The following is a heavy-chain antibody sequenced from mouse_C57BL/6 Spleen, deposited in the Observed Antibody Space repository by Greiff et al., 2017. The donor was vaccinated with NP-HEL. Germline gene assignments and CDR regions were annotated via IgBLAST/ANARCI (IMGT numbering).Heavy chain of an antibody. CDR1: GFNIKDYY. J-gene: IGHJ3*01. Sequence: VQLQQSGAELVRPGASVKLSCTASGFNIKDYYMHWVKQRPEQGLEWIGRIDPEDGDSEYAPKFQGKATMTADTSSNTAYLQLSSLTSEDTAVYYCTTDGYDTWFAYWGQGTLVTVSA. D-gene: IGHD2-2*01. CDR2: IDPEDGDS. CDR3: TTDGYDTWFAY. V-gene: IGHV14-1*01.